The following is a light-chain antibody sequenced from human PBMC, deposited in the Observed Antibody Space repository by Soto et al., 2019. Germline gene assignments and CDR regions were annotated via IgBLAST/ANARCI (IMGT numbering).Light chain of an antibody. V-gene: IGKV1-12*01. CDR1: QDISSW. CDR3: QQSESFPLT. Sequence: DIQMTQSPSSVSASVGDRVTITCRASQDISSWLTWYQQKPGKAPKVLIYIASRLQSGVPSRFSGSRSGTDFSLTISSLQPEDFATYYCQQSESFPLTFGGGTKVDIK. J-gene: IGKJ4*01. CDR2: IAS.